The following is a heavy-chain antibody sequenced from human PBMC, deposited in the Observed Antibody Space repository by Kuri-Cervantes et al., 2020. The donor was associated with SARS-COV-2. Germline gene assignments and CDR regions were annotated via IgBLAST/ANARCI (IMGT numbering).Heavy chain of an antibody. CDR3: ARGETEPGIAVAGRGGLGFDY. CDR2: IYYSGST. Sequence: SETLSLTCTVSGGSISSYYWSWIRQPPGKGLEWIGYIYYSGSTNYNPSLKSRVTISVDTSKNQFSLKLSSVTAADTAVYYCARGETEPGIAVAGRGGLGFDYWGQGTLVTVSS. V-gene: IGHV4-59*01. CDR1: GGSISSYY. J-gene: IGHJ4*02. D-gene: IGHD6-19*01.